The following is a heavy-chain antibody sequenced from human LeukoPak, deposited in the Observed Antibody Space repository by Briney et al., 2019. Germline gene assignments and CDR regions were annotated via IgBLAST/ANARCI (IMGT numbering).Heavy chain of an antibody. D-gene: IGHD2-2*01. J-gene: IGHJ3*02. CDR3: ARLSSVVPAALDAFDI. CDR1: GYTFTSYG. V-gene: IGHV1-18*01. CDR2: ISAYNGNT. Sequence: EASVKVSCKASGYTFTSYGISWVRQAPGQGLEWMGWISAYNGNTNYAQKLQGRVTMTTDTSTSTAYMELRSLRSDDTAVYYCARLSSVVPAALDAFDIWGQGTMVTVSS.